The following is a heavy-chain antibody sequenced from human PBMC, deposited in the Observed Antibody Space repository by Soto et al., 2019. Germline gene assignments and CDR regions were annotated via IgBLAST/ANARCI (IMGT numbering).Heavy chain of an antibody. CDR2: ISSYGSDT. CDR1: GFTFSRYW. J-gene: IGHJ6*02. CDR3: ATNYAYAEGYYWYGIDV. D-gene: IGHD3-16*01. V-gene: IGHV3-74*01. Sequence: DVQLVESGGGLVLPGGSLRLSCAASGFTFSRYWMHWVRQAPGKGLVWVSRISSYGSDTHYADSVKGRFTISRDNAKNTLYLQMNSLRAEDTAVYYCATNYAYAEGYYWYGIDVWGQGTTVTVSS.